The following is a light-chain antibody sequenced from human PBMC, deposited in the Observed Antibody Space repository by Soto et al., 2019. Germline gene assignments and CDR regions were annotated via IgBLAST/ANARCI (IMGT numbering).Light chain of an antibody. CDR1: PGAMSRF. CDR3: QQYGSSPLT. Sequence: PGESATLSLRASPGAMSRFLAWYQQKPGQAPRRLIYGASSRATGIPDRFSGSGSGTDFTLTISRLEPEDVAVYYCQQYGSSPLTFGGGTKVEIK. CDR2: GAS. V-gene: IGKV3-20*01. J-gene: IGKJ4*01.